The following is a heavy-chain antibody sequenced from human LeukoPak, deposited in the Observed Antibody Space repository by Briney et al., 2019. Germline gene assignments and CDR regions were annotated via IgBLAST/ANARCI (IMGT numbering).Heavy chain of an antibody. CDR1: GYTFTVYY. V-gene: IGHV1-2*02. CDR2: INPNSGGT. Sequence: ASVKVSCKASGYTFTVYYMHWVRQAPGQGLEWMGWINPNSGGTNYEQKFQGRVTMTRDTSISTAYMELSRLRSDDTGVYYCANLHSGWWAGGHLDYWGQGTLVTVS. CDR3: ANLHSGWWAGGHLDY. J-gene: IGHJ4*02. D-gene: IGHD6-19*01.